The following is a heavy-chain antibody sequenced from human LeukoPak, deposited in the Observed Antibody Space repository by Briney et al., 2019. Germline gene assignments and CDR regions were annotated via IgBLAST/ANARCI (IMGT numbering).Heavy chain of an antibody. J-gene: IGHJ4*02. D-gene: IGHD3-16*02. V-gene: IGHV4-59*01. Sequence: SETLSLTCTVSGGSISSYYWSWIRQPPGKGLEWIGYIYYSGSTNYNPSLKSRVTISVDTSKNQFSLKLSSVTAADTAVYYCARGVWGSYRTYYFDYWGQGTLVTVSS. CDR2: IYYSGST. CDR1: GGSISSYY. CDR3: ARGVWGSYRTYYFDY.